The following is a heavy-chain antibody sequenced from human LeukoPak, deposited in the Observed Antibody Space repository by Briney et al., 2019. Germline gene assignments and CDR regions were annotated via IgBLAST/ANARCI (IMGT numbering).Heavy chain of an antibody. Sequence: ASVRVSCKASGYTFSSYGISWVRQAPGHGLEWMGWINPNSGGTNYAQKFQGRVTMTRDTSISTAYMELSRLRSDDTAVYYCARERGGGYSGYDDAFDIWGQGTMVTVSS. CDR1: GYTFSSYG. D-gene: IGHD5-12*01. J-gene: IGHJ3*02. CDR3: ARERGGGYSGYDDAFDI. V-gene: IGHV1-2*02. CDR2: INPNSGGT.